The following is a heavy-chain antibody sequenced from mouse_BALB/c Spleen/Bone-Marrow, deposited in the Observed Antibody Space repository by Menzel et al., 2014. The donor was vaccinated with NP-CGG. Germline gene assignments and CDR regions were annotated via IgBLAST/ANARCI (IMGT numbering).Heavy chain of an antibody. Sequence: EVHLVESGGGLVKPGGSLKLSCAASGFTFSNYTMSWVRQTPEKRLEWVATISSGGSYTYYPDSVKGRFTISRDNAKNTLYLQMSSLKSEDTAMYYCTRDAMDYWGQGTSVTVSS. J-gene: IGHJ4*01. CDR3: TRDAMDY. V-gene: IGHV5-6-4*01. CDR2: ISSGGSYT. CDR1: GFTFSNYT.